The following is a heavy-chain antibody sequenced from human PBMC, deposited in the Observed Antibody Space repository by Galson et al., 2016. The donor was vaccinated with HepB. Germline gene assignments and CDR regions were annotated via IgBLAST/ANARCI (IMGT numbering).Heavy chain of an antibody. Sequence: PALVKPTQTLTLTCAFSGFSLTTDGVGVGWIRQPPGKALEWLALIYWAAYKRYILSLASRLNITKDTSKNHVVLRMLNMDPVDTATYYCSHTNDDFGDLFQHWGRGTLVTVSS. D-gene: IGHD4-17*01. J-gene: IGHJ1*01. CDR2: IYWAAYK. CDR3: SHTNDDFGDLFQH. V-gene: IGHV2-5*02. CDR1: GFSLTTDGVG.